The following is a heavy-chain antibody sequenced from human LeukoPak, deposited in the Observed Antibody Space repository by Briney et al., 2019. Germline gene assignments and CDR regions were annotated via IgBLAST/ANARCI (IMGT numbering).Heavy chain of an antibody. CDR2: IIPIFGTT. J-gene: IGHJ4*02. D-gene: IGHD5-18*01. CDR1: GGTFSSYA. V-gene: IGHV1-69*05. Sequence: ASVKVSCKASGGTFSSYAISWVRQAPGQGLEWMGGIIPIFGTTNYAQKFQGRVTMTRDTSISTAYMELSRLRSDDTAVYYCASGRGYGQYWGQGTLVTVSS. CDR3: ASGRGYGQY.